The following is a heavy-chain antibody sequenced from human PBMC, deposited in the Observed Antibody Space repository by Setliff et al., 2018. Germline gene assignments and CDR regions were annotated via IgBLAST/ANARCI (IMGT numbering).Heavy chain of an antibody. CDR3: ARINFYVSSGYYYAPDY. CDR1: GYTFTGYG. D-gene: IGHD3-22*01. Sequence: GASVKVSCKASGYTFTGYGISWVRQAPGQGLEWMGWISAYSGNTYYAQKLHDRVTLTTDTSTSTAYMELGSLTSDDTAIYYCARINFYVSSGYYYAPDYWGPGTLVTVS. V-gene: IGHV1-18*01. CDR2: ISAYSGNT. J-gene: IGHJ4*02.